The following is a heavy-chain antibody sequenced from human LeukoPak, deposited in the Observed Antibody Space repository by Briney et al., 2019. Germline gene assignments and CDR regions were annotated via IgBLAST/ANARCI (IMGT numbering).Heavy chain of an antibody. V-gene: IGHV3-66*01. CDR1: GFTVSSNY. J-gene: IGHJ4*02. CDR2: IYGGGNT. D-gene: IGHD1-26*01. CDR3: ARASQEYGSYCCAH. Sequence: PGGSLRLSCAVSGFTVSSNYMSWVRQAPGKGLEWVSAIYGGGNTYFADSVKGRFIISRDNSKNTLYLQMNSLRAEDTAVYFCARASQEYGSYCCAHWGQGTLVTVSS.